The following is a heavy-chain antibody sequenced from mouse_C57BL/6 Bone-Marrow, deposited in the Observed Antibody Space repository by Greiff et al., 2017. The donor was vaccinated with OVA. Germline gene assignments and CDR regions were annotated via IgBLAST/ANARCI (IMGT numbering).Heavy chain of an antibody. J-gene: IGHJ3*01. Sequence: EVKLQESGGGLVQPGGSMKLSCAASGFTFSDAWMDWVRQSPEKGLEWVADIRNKANNHATYYAESVKGRFTISRDDSKRSVYLQMDDLIAEDSGIYYCSRRAALWGQGTLVTVSA. V-gene: IGHV6-6*01. CDR1: GFTFSDAW. CDR3: SRRAAL. D-gene: IGHD3-1*01. CDR2: IRNKANNHAT.